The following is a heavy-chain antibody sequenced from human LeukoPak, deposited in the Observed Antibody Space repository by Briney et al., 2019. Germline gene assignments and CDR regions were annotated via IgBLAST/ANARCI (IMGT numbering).Heavy chain of an antibody. CDR1: GFTFSNYG. Sequence: GGSLRLSCAASGFTFSNYGMHWVRQAPGKGLEWVAFIRYEGSIKYYADSVKGRFTISRDNFKNPLYLQMDNLRADDTAVYYCAKAAFSRTSYFDYWGQGTLVTASS. CDR2: IRYEGSIK. CDR3: AKAAFSRTSYFDY. J-gene: IGHJ4*02. D-gene: IGHD3-3*02. V-gene: IGHV3-30*02.